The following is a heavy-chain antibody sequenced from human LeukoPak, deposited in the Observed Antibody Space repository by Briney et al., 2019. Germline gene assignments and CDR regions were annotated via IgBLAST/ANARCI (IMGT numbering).Heavy chain of an antibody. CDR2: ISSSSSYI. V-gene: IGHV3-21*01. J-gene: IGHJ4*02. Sequence: GSLRLSCAASGFTFSSYSMNWVRQAPGKGLEWVSSISSSSSYIYYADSVKGRFTISRGNARNSLYLQMDSLRAEDTAVYYCARVKWLSAAGTEGNFDYWGQGTLVTVSS. CDR3: ARVKWLSAAGTEGNFDY. CDR1: GFTFSSYS. D-gene: IGHD6-13*01.